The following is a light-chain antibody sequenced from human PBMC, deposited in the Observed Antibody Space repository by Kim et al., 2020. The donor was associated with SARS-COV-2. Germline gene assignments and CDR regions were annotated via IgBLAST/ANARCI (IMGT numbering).Light chain of an antibody. Sequence: VSPGQTARITCSGDALPKQYAYWYQQRPGQAPVLVIYKDSERPSGIPERFSGSSAGTTVTLTISGVQAEDEADYYCQSADSSGTYVFGTGTKVTVL. V-gene: IGLV3-25*03. J-gene: IGLJ1*01. CDR2: KDS. CDR1: ALPKQY. CDR3: QSADSSGTYV.